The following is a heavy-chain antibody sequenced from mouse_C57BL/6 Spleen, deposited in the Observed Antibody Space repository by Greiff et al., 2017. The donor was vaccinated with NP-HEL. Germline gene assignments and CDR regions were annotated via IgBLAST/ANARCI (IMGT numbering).Heavy chain of an antibody. J-gene: IGHJ1*03. CDR1: GYTFTDYY. CDR3: ARHGSGWYFDV. V-gene: IGHV1-26*01. Sequence: EVQLQQSGPELVKPGASVKISCKASGYTFTDYYMNWVKQSHGKSLEWIGDINPNNGGTSYNQKFKGKATLTVDKSSSTAYMELRSLTSEDSAVYYCARHGSGWYFDVWGTGTTVTVSS. CDR2: INPNNGGT. D-gene: IGHD1-1*02.